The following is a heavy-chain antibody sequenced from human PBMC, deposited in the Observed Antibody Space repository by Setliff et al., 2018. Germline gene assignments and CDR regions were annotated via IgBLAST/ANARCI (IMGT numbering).Heavy chain of an antibody. Sequence: GASVKVSCKASGYSFTSYGISWVRQAPGQGLEWMGWISAYNDKTIIEPKFQGRVALPTDTGSDTAYMELRNLRSDDAAIYYCAKEPAISLTEAIRRSYYDYALDVWGQGTTVTVSS. CDR3: AKEPAISLTEAIRRSYYDYALDV. D-gene: IGHD3-9*01. J-gene: IGHJ6*02. V-gene: IGHV1-18*01. CDR1: GYSFTSYG. CDR2: ISAYNDKT.